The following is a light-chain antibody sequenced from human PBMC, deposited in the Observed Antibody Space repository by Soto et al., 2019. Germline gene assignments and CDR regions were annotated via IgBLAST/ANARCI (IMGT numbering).Light chain of an antibody. CDR3: SSYTSSSTPYV. V-gene: IGLV2-14*01. CDR2: EVS. J-gene: IGLJ1*01. CDR1: SSDVGGYNY. Sequence: QSVLTQPASVSGSPGQSITISCTATSSDVGGYNYVSWYQQHPCKAPKLMIYEVSNRPSGVSNRFSGSKSGNTASLTISGLQAEDEADYYCSSYTSSSTPYVFGTGTKVTVL.